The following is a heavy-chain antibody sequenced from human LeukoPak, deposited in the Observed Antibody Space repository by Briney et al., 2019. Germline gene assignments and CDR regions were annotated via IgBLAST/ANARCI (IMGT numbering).Heavy chain of an antibody. CDR3: ARGSRSFDP. Sequence: PGGSLRLSCAASGFTFSDYYMSWIRQAPGQGLEWVSDISTSGSTTHYVDSVKGRFTISRDNAKNSLFLQMNSLRAEDTAVYYCARGSRSFDPWGQGTLVTVSS. V-gene: IGHV3-11*01. J-gene: IGHJ5*02. CDR1: GFTFSDYY. CDR2: ISTSGSTT.